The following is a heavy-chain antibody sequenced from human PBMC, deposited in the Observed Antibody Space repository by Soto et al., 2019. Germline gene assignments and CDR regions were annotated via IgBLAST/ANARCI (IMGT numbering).Heavy chain of an antibody. CDR2: ISGSGGTA. Sequence: EVQLLESGGGSVQPGGSLRLSCAASGFTFSSYAMHWVRRPPGKGLEWVSSISGSGGTAYYADSVKGRFSISRDSLVNTPFLQINRPGAEDPGVYYLAEGRGKNWDFEFWGQGTLVTVSP. D-gene: IGHD7-27*01. CDR3: AEGRGKNWDFEF. J-gene: IGHJ4*02. CDR1: GFTFSSYA. V-gene: IGHV3-23*01.